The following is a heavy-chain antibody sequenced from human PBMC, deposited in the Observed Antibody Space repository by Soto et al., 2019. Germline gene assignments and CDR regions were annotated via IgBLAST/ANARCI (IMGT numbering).Heavy chain of an antibody. V-gene: IGHV1-69*13. CDR1: GGTFSSYA. CDR3: ARAGYDFWSGYPHPTYYYGMDV. D-gene: IGHD3-3*01. Sequence: SVKVSCKASGGTFSSYAISWVRQAPGQGLEWMGGIIPIFGTANYAQKFQGRVTITADESTSTAYMELSSLRSEDTAVYYCARAGYDFWSGYPHPTYYYGMDVWGQGTTVTVSS. CDR2: IIPIFGTA. J-gene: IGHJ6*02.